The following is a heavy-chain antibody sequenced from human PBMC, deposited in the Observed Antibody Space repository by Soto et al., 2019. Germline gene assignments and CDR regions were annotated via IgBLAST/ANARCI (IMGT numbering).Heavy chain of an antibody. D-gene: IGHD1-26*01. CDR2: INPNSGGT. V-gene: IGHV1-2*02. CDR3: AKGGAIVAAGTRVYLYNAMDV. J-gene: IGHJ6*02. Sequence: QVQLVQSGTEVKRPGDSVKVSCKASGYTFTGYYVHWVRQAPGQGLEWMGWINPNSGGTYLAQRFQGRVTMNRDTSIGTAYMERRGLTSDDTAEYYCAKGGAIVAAGTRVYLYNAMDVWGQGTTVTVSS. CDR1: GYTFTGYY.